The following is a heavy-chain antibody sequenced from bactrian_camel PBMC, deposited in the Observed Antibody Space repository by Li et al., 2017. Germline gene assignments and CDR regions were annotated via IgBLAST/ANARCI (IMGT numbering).Heavy chain of an antibody. CDR2: IYFADGQT. CDR1: GYVFGRHC. Sequence: HVQLVESGGGSVQAGGSLKLSCATSGYVFGRHCMGWFRQAPGQSREAVAAIYFADGQTYYDDSVKGGFTVGRDNADNTVYLQMNSLKPEDTGAYYCGAECVSAPEWWPLISSYNYWGQGTQVTVS. D-gene: IGHD7*01. CDR3: GAECVSAPEWWPLISSYNY. V-gene: IGHV3S1*01. J-gene: IGHJ4*01.